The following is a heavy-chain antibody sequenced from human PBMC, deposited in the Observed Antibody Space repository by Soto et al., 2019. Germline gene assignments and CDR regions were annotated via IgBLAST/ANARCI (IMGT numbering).Heavy chain of an antibody. CDR2: ISSSGSTI. V-gene: IGHV3-11*01. Sequence: GGSLRLSCAASGFTFSDYYMSWIRQAPGKGLEWVSYISSSGSTIYYADSVKGRFTISRDNAKNSLYLQMNSLRAEDTAVYYCARDLDYDFWSGFIDYWGQGTLVTVSS. CDR1: GFTFSDYY. D-gene: IGHD3-3*01. CDR3: ARDLDYDFWSGFIDY. J-gene: IGHJ4*02.